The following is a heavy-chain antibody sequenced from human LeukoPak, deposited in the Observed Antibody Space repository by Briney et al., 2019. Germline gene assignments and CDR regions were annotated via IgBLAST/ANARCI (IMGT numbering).Heavy chain of an antibody. V-gene: IGHV3-48*03. CDR2: ISSSGSTI. J-gene: IGHJ5*02. CDR3: AREDGANWFDP. CDR1: GFTFSSYE. Sequence: GGSLRLSCAASGFTFSSYEMNWVRQAPGKGLEWVSYISSSGSTIYYADSVKGRFTISRDNAKNSLYLQMNSLRAEDTAVYYCAREDGANWFDPWGQGTLVTVSS.